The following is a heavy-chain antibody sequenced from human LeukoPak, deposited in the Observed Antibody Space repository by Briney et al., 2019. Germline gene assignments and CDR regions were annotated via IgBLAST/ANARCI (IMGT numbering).Heavy chain of an antibody. J-gene: IGHJ4*02. Sequence: PGGSLRLSCAASGFTFSSYGMHWVRQAPGKGLEWVAFIRYDGSNKYYADSVKGRFTISRDNSKNTLYLQMNSLRAEDTAVYYCANQGTDCGGDCYSGLPIDYWGQGTLVTVSS. V-gene: IGHV3-30*02. D-gene: IGHD2-21*02. CDR2: IRYDGSNK. CDR3: ANQGTDCGGDCYSGLPIDY. CDR1: GFTFSSYG.